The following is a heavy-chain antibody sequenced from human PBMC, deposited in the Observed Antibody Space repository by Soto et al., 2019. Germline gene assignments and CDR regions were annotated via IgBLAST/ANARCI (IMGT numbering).Heavy chain of an antibody. V-gene: IGHV3-30-3*01. D-gene: IGHD1-26*01. CDR3: ASWEKHLFDD. J-gene: IGHJ4*02. CDR1: GFNVSAYT. CDR2: ISSDGNHK. Sequence: QVKLVESGGGLVQPGRSLRLSCAASGFNVSAYTMHWVRQAPGKGLEWVAGISSDGNHKYYTDSVKGRITIARATSTNKLYLHMNSLRAEDTAVYYCASWEKHLFDDWGQGTLVTVSS.